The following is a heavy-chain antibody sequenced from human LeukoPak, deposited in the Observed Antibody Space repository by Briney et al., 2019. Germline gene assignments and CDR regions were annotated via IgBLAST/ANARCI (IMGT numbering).Heavy chain of an antibody. CDR2: IKPNNGDT. J-gene: IGHJ4*02. Sequence: ASVKVSCNASGYTFTDYYMHWVRQAPGQGLEWMGRIKPNNGDTNYAQKFQGRVTMTRDTSINTAYTELSRLESDDTAVYYCARRVQSTGVFDYWGQGTLVTVSS. CDR3: ARRVQSTGVFDY. D-gene: IGHD1-1*01. V-gene: IGHV1-2*06. CDR1: GYTFTDYY.